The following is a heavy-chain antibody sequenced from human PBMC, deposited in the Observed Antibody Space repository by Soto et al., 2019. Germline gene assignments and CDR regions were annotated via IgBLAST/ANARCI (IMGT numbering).Heavy chain of an antibody. Sequence: SETLSLTCAVYGGSFSGYYWRWIRQPPGKGLEWIGEINHRGSTNYNPSLKSRVTISVDTSKNQFSLKLSSVTAADTAVYYCARGSDVSFMVYYYYYGMDVWGQGTTVTVSS. V-gene: IGHV4-34*01. CDR2: INHRGST. CDR1: GGSFSGYY. D-gene: IGHD3-10*01. CDR3: ARGSDVSFMVYYYYYGMDV. J-gene: IGHJ6*02.